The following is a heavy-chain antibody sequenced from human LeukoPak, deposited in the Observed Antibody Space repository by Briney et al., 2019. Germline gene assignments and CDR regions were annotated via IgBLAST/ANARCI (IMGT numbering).Heavy chain of an antibody. CDR1: GYTFTSYY. J-gene: IGHJ4*02. V-gene: IGHV1-46*01. CDR3: ARDGVAGVYYFDY. D-gene: IGHD6-19*01. Sequence: GASVKVSCKASGYTFTSYYMHWVRQAPGQGLEWMGIINPSGGSTNYAQKFQGRVTMTRDMSTSTVYMELSSLRSEDTAVYYCARDGVAGVYYFDYWGQGTPVTVSS. CDR2: INPSGGST.